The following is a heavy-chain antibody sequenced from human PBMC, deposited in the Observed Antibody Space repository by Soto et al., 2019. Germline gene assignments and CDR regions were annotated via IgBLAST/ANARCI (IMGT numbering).Heavy chain of an antibody. CDR3: ARGGYGYTFAAVY. CDR1: GGGNLRDYR. D-gene: IGHD5-12*01. CDR2: IITKLGSA. V-gene: IGHV1-69*01. Sequence: QVQLVQSGAEVKKPGSSVQVSCKASGGGNLRDYRTTWVRQAPGQGLEWMGGIITKLGSANYAQNFQGRVTITADESTSTVYMELRSLRSEDTSVYYCARGGYGYTFAAVYWGQGTPVTVSS. J-gene: IGHJ4*02.